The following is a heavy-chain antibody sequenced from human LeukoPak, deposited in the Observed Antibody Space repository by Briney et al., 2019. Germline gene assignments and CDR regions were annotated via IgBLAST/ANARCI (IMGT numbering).Heavy chain of an antibody. CDR2: IYYTGST. D-gene: IGHD5-24*01. CDR3: ALSDGYNSFDY. J-gene: IGHJ4*02. V-gene: IGHV4-59*01. CDR1: GGSISSYY. Sequence: SETLSLTCTVSGGSISSYYWSWIRQPPGKGLEWIGYIYYTGSTNYNPSLKSRVTISVDTSKNQFSLKLTSVTAADTAVYYCALSDGYNSFDYWGQGTLVTVSS.